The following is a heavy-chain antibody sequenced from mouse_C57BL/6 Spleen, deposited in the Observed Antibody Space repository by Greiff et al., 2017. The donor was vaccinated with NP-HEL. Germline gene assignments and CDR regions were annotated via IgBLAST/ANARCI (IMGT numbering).Heavy chain of an antibody. Sequence: DVKLVESGGGLVQPKGSLKLSCAASGFSFNTYAMNWVRQAPGKGLEWVARIRSKSNNYATYYADSVKDRFTISRDDSESMLYLQMNNLKTEDTAMYYCVRGAGGLFDYWGQGTTLTVSS. V-gene: IGHV10-1*01. D-gene: IGHD3-3*01. J-gene: IGHJ2*01. CDR1: GFSFNTYA. CDR2: IRSKSNNYAT. CDR3: VRGAGGLFDY.